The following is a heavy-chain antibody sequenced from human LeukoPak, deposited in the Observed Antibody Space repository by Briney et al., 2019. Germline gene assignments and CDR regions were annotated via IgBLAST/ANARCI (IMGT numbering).Heavy chain of an antibody. CDR2: ISSSSSYI. Sequence: KAGGSLRLSCAASGFTFSSYSMNWVRRAPGKGLEWVSSISSSSSYIYYADSVKGRFTISRDNAKKSLYLQMNSLRAEDTAVYYCARTYYYDSSGYREDWFDPWGQGTLVTVSS. D-gene: IGHD3-22*01. J-gene: IGHJ5*02. CDR1: GFTFSSYS. CDR3: ARTYYYDSSGYREDWFDP. V-gene: IGHV3-21*01.